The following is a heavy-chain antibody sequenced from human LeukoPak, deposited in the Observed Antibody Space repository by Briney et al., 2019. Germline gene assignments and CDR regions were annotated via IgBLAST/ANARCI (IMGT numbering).Heavy chain of an antibody. V-gene: IGHV7-4-1*02. CDR1: GYTFTSYP. Sequence: APVKVSCKASGYTFTSYPVNWVRQAPGQGLEWMGWINTNTGSPTYAPGFTGRFVFSLDTSVSTAYLQINSLKAEDSAVYYCARVGWPYYDYYMDVWGKGTTVTVSS. CDR3: ARVGWPYYDYYMDV. CDR2: INTNTGSP. J-gene: IGHJ6*03. D-gene: IGHD2-15*01.